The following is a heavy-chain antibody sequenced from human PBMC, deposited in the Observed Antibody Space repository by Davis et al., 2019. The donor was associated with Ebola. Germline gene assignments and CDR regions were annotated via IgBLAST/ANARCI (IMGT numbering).Heavy chain of an antibody. CDR3: ARDRGSGAPYYYYYGMDV. CDR2: IIPIFGTA. D-gene: IGHD3-10*01. Sequence: SVKVSCKASGGTFSSYAISWVRQAPGQGLEWMGGIIPIFGTANYAQKFQGRVTMTTDTSTSTAYMELRSLRSDDTAVYYCARDRGSGAPYYYYYGMDVWGQGTTVTVSS. J-gene: IGHJ6*02. CDR1: GGTFSSYA. V-gene: IGHV1-69*05.